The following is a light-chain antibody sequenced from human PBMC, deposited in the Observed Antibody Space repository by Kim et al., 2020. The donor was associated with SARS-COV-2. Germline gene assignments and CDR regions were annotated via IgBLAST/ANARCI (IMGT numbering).Light chain of an antibody. Sequence: KTVTISWTRSSGNNATRYVYGYQQRPGSAHTTLIEEDYRRPSGDTDRFSGSIASSSKSASLTISGLKTEDEGDYYFQSFDNNNRGVFGGGTQLTVL. J-gene: IGLJ2*01. V-gene: IGLV6-57*03. CDR1: SGNNATRY. CDR3: QSFDNNNRGV. CDR2: EDY.